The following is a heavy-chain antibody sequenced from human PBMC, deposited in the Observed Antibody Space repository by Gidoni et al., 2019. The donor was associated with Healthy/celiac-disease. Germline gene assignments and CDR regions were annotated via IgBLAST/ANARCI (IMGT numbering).Heavy chain of an antibody. CDR1: GSSIRSGYY. V-gene: IGHV4-38-2*02. CDR2: IYHSGST. J-gene: IGHJ4*02. CDR3: ARVPTYSYGLDY. Sequence: QVQLQESGPGRVKPSETLSLTCTVSGSSIRSGYYWGWIRQPPGKGLEWIGSIYHSGSTYYNPSLKSRVTISVDTSKNQFSLKLSSVTAADTAVYYCARVPTYSYGLDYWGQGTLVTVSS. D-gene: IGHD5-18*01.